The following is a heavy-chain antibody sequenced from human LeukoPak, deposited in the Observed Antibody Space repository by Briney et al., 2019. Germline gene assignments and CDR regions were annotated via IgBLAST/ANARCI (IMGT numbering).Heavy chain of an antibody. CDR3: ARDTNGKNLYSSSVTFDY. CDR1: GGSISSSSYY. V-gene: IGHV4-39*07. D-gene: IGHD6-6*01. J-gene: IGHJ4*02. CDR2: IYYSGST. Sequence: PSETLSLTCTVSGGSISSSSYYWGWIRQPPGKGLEWIGSIYYSGSTYYNPSLKSRVTISVDTSKNQFSLKLSSVTAADTAVYYCARDTNGKNLYSSSVTFDYWVQGTLVTVSS.